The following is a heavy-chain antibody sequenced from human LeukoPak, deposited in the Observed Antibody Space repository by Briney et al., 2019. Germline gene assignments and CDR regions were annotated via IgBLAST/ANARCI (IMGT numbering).Heavy chain of an antibody. Sequence: ASVKVSYKASGYTFTVYYMHWVRQATGQGLEWMGWMNPNSGNTGYAQKFQGRVTMTRNTSISTAYMELSSLRSEDTAVYYCARGGYSYGYDQYMDVWGKGTTVTISS. CDR2: MNPNSGNT. J-gene: IGHJ6*03. D-gene: IGHD5-18*01. CDR1: GYTFTVYY. CDR3: ARGGYSYGYDQYMDV. V-gene: IGHV1-8*02.